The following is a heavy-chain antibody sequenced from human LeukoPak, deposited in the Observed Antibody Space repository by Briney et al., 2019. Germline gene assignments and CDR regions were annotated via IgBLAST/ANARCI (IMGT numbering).Heavy chain of an antibody. CDR3: AKCILTGYYKGYMDV. CDR1: GFTFSSYA. CDR2: FSATGGNT. V-gene: IGHV3-23*01. D-gene: IGHD3-9*01. J-gene: IGHJ6*03. Sequence: GGSLRLSCAASGFTFSSYAMSWVRQAPGKGLEWVSGFSATGGNTHYADSVKGRFTISRDNSKNTLYLQMNSLRAEDTAVYYCAKCILTGYYKGYMDVWGKGTTVTISS.